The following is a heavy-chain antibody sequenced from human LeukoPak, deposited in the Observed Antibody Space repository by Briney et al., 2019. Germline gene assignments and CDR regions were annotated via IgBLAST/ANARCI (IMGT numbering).Heavy chain of an antibody. Sequence: GGSLRLSCAASGFTFSNYALSWVRQAPGKGLEWVSAISGSGGSTYYADSVKGRFTISRDNSKNTLYLQMNSLRAEDTAVYYCAKDRYSSGWYETGGYWGQGTLVTVSS. CDR1: GFTFSNYA. CDR3: AKDRYSSGWYETGGY. V-gene: IGHV3-23*01. D-gene: IGHD6-19*01. CDR2: ISGSGGST. J-gene: IGHJ4*02.